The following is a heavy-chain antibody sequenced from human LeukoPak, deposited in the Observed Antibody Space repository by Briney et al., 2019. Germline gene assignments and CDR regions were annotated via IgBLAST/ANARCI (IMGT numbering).Heavy chain of an antibody. V-gene: IGHV3-30*02. J-gene: IGHJ5*02. CDR2: IRYDGSK. CDR1: GFTFSSYG. CDR3: AKDVAYYYDSSGYPAA. D-gene: IGHD3-22*01. Sequence: GGSLPLFCAASGFTFSSYGMLCLRQAPGKGLEWLAFIRYDGSKYYADSVKGGFTISRDNSKNTLYLQMNSLRAEDTAVYYCAKDVAYYYDSSGYPAAWGQGTLVTVSS.